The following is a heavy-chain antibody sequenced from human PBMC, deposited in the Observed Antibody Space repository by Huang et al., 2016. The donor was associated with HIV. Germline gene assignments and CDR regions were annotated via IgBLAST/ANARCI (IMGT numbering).Heavy chain of an antibody. V-gene: IGHV3-30-3*01. CDR1: GFTFSKYA. CDR2: ISYDGSNK. Sequence: QVQLVESGGGVVQPGRSLRLSCAASGFTFSKYAMHWVRQAPGKGLEGVAVISYDGSNKDHADSVKGRFTISRDNSKNTLYLQMNSLRAEDTAVYYCARTNPRVAVAGTFDYWGQGTLVTVSS. J-gene: IGHJ4*02. D-gene: IGHD6-19*01. CDR3: ARTNPRVAVAGTFDY.